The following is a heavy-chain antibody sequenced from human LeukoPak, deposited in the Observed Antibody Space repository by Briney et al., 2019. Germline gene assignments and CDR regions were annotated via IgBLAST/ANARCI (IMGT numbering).Heavy chain of an antibody. CDR2: ISSSSSYI. D-gene: IGHD3-22*01. Sequence: PGGSLRLSCAASGFTFSSYSMNWVRQAPGKGLEWVSSISSSSSYIYYADSVKGRFTISRGNAKNSLYLQMNSLRAEDTAVYYCARGTTMIVTPVGYWGQGTLVTVSS. CDR1: GFTFSSYS. J-gene: IGHJ4*02. CDR3: ARGTTMIVTPVGY. V-gene: IGHV3-21*01.